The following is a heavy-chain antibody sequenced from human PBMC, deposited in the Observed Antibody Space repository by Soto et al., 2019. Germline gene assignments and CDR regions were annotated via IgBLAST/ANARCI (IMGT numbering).Heavy chain of an antibody. V-gene: IGHV3-66*01. CDR1: GFTVSSNY. CDR2: IYSGCST. D-gene: IGHD4-17*01. CDR3: ARESYGDYEYYFDY. J-gene: IGHJ4*02. Sequence: EVQLVESGGGLVQPGGSLRLSCAASGFTVSSNYMSWVRQAPGKGLEWVSVIYSGCSTYYADSVKGRFTISRDHSKNTLYLQMNSLRAEDTAVYYCARESYGDYEYYFDYWGQGTLVTVSS.